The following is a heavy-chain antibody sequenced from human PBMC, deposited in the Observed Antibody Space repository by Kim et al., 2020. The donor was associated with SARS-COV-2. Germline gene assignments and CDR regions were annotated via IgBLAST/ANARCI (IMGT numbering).Heavy chain of an antibody. CDR2: ISNSGSIT. V-gene: IGHV3-48*02. D-gene: IGHD3-10*01. Sequence: GWSLRLSCVASGFTFSSYSMNWVRQAGKGLEWISYISNSGSITYYADSVKGRFTISRENAKNSLSLQMNSLRDEDTAVYYCERDPLYYYNLGNYDSGTGAVDIGGRGTMVTVSS. J-gene: IGHJ3*02. CDR1: GFTFSSYS. CDR3: ERDPLYYYNLGNYDSGTGAVDI.